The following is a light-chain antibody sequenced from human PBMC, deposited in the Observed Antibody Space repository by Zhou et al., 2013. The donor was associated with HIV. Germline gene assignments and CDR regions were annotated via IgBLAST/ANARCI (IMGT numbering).Light chain of an antibody. V-gene: IGKV1-39*01. CDR1: QNIAKW. J-gene: IGKJ1*01. Sequence: DFQMTQSPSTLSASVGDRVTITCRASQNIAKWLAWFQQKPGKVPKLLIYAASSLQSGVPSRFSGSGSGTDFTLTISSLQPEDFATYYCQQTYSTRWTFGQGTKVEIK. CDR2: AAS. CDR3: QQTYSTRWT.